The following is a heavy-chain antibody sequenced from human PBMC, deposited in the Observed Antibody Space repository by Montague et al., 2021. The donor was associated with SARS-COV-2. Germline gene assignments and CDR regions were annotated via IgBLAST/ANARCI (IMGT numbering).Heavy chain of an antibody. CDR2: FFYSGTT. CDR3: ARHYYPAINRGTRGLTWFDP. Sequence: SETLSLTCSVSGGSIAVVVTTGAGSASPPGRGWSGLGVFFYSGTTSYNGSLKSRVTLSVDTSKNQFSLKLNSVTAADTAVYTCARHYYPAINRGTRGLTWFDPWGQGILVTVSS. J-gene: IGHJ5*02. D-gene: IGHD3-10*01. V-gene: IGHV4-39*01. CDR1: GGSIAVVVTT.